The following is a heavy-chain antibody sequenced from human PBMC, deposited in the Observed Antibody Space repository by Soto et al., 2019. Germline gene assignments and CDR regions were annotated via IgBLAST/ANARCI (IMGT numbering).Heavy chain of an antibody. Sequence: PSETLSLTCTVSGGSISSYYWSWIRQPPGKGLEWIGYIYYSGSTNYNPSLKSRVTISVDTSKNQFSLKLSSVTAADTAVYYCARQGLRETGDYEDYYYYYMDVWGKGTTVTVSS. V-gene: IGHV4-59*08. J-gene: IGHJ6*03. CDR1: GGSISSYY. D-gene: IGHD4-17*01. CDR2: IYYSGST. CDR3: ARQGLRETGDYEDYYYYYMDV.